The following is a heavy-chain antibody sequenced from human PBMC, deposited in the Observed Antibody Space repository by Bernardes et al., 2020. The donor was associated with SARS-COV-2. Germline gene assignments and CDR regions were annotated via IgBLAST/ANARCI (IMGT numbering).Heavy chain of an antibody. CDR3: ARGTLTSKATYYFDY. CDR1: GGSISSDENS. V-gene: IGHV4-30-2*01. CDR2: IYQSGTT. J-gene: IGHJ4*02. Sequence: SETLSLTCAVSGGSISSDENSWSWIRQPPGKGLEWIGYIYQSGTTYYNPSLKSRVTISLDRSKTHFSLNLSSVRAADTAMYYCARGTLTSKATYYFDYWGQGTLVTVSS.